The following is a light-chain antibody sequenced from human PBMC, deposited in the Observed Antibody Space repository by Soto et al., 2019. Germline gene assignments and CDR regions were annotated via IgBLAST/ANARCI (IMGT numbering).Light chain of an antibody. CDR2: NAS. V-gene: IGKV1-5*01. CDR1: RSISFY. J-gene: IGKJ1*01. Sequence: DIQMTQSPSTLSASAGDRVTITCRASRSISFYLAWYQQKPGKAPKILIFNASTLKSGVPSRFSGSGSGTEFTLTINGLQPDDFATYYCQQYNGYSTWTFGQGTKVDIK. CDR3: QQYNGYSTWT.